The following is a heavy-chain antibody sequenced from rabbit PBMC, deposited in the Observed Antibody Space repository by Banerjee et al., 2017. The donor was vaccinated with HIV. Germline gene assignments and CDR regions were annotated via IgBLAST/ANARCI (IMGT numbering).Heavy chain of an antibody. D-gene: IGHD7-1*01. CDR1: GFDFSNNV. V-gene: IGHV1S47*01. Sequence: QEQLEESGGGLFQPGGSLALTCKASGFDFSNNVLCWVRQAPGKGPEWIACIGTNSGITWYASWVNGRFAISRSTSLSTVDLKMTSLTAADTATYFCARDYAGYIGYGYYFNLWGQGTLVTVS. J-gene: IGHJ4*01. CDR3: ARDYAGYIGYGYYFNL. CDR2: IGTNSGIT.